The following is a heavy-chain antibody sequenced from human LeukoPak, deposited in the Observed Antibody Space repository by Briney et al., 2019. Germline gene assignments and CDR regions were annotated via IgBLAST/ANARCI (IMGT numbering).Heavy chain of an antibody. D-gene: IGHD6-13*01. CDR1: GYTFTGYY. Sequence: ASVKASCKASGYTFTGYYMHWVRQAPGQGLEWMGWINPNSGGTNYAQKFQGRVTMTRDTSISTAYMELSSLRSEDTAVYYCARSGASGIAAPHLEYWGQGTLVTVSS. V-gene: IGHV1-2*02. CDR3: ARSGASGIAAPHLEY. J-gene: IGHJ4*02. CDR2: INPNSGGT.